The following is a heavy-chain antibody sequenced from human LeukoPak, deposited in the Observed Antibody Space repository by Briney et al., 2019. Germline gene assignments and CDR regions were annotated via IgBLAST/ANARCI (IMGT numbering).Heavy chain of an antibody. J-gene: IGHJ4*02. CDR2: ISSSGSTI. Sequence: PGGSLRLSCAASGFTFDDYAMHWVRQAPGKGLEWVSYISSSGSTIYYADSVKGRFTISRDNAKNPLYLQMNSLRAEDTAVYYCAKIPLDYDYVWGSSCWGQGTLVTVSS. CDR3: AKIPLDYDYVWGSSC. V-gene: IGHV3-48*03. D-gene: IGHD3-16*01. CDR1: GFTFDDYA.